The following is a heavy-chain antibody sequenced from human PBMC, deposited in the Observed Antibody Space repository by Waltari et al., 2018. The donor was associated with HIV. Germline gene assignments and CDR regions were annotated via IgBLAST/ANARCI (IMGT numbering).Heavy chain of an antibody. V-gene: IGHV3-23*01. Sequence: EVQLLESGGGLVQPGGSLRLSRAASGFTFRSYAISWVRQAPGKGLEWVSAISGSGGSTYYADSVKGRFTISRDNSKNTLYLQMNSLRAEDTAVYYCAKDPMDIVATINYYGMDVWGQGTTVTVSS. CDR2: ISGSGGST. CDR1: GFTFRSYA. J-gene: IGHJ6*02. D-gene: IGHD5-12*01. CDR3: AKDPMDIVATINYYGMDV.